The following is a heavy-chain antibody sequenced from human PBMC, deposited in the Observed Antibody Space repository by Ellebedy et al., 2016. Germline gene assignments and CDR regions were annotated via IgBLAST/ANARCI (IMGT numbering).Heavy chain of an antibody. CDR3: AKWNGGWNAFDV. V-gene: IGHV4-59*02. J-gene: IGHJ3*01. Sequence: SETPSLTCNVSGGSVSSDYWNWIRRPPGKGLEWIGYVFHTGTTNYNPSLKSRVTMSVDTSKSQFSLRLTSVTAADTAVYYCAKWNGGWNAFDVWGQGTMVTVSS. CDR2: VFHTGTT. D-gene: IGHD1-1*01. CDR1: GGSVSSDY.